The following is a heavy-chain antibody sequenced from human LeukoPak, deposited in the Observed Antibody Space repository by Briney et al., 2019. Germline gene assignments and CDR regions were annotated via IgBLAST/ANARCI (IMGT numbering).Heavy chain of an antibody. Sequence: SETLSLTCAVSGASISGSGYYLGWIRQPPGKGLEWIGNIYYTGNTYYNASLQSRVTISVDTSKNQFSLKLSSVTAADTAVYYCARLRAAAGDYWGQGTLVTVSS. V-gene: IGHV4-39*07. J-gene: IGHJ4*02. CDR1: GASISGSGYY. CDR2: IYYTGNT. D-gene: IGHD6-13*01. CDR3: ARLRAAAGDY.